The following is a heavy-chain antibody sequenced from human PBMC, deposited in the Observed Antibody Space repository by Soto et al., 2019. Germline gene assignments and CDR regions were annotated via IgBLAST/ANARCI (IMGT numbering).Heavy chain of an antibody. J-gene: IGHJ1*01. V-gene: IGHV3-23*01. Sequence: GGSLRLSCAASGFTFSSYAMSWVRQAPGKGLDWVSVISGSGENTYYADSVKGRFTISRDNSKNTLYLQMNSLRAEDTAVYYCAKDRLPAARSAEYFQHWGQGTLVTVSS. CDR1: GFTFSSYA. CDR2: ISGSGENT. D-gene: IGHD2-2*01. CDR3: AKDRLPAARSAEYFQH.